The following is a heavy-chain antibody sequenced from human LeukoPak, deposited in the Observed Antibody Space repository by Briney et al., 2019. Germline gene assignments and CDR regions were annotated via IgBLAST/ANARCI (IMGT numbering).Heavy chain of an antibody. CDR3: AKDRADGYDALDY. CDR2: IRGSGGTT. CDR1: GFSFSDYA. D-gene: IGHD5-12*01. V-gene: IGHV3-23*01. Sequence: GGSLRLSCAASGFSFSDYAMSWVRQAPGKGLEWISTIRGSGGTTYYANSVKGRFTISRDNSKLTLSLQMNSLRAEDTAIYYCAKDRADGYDALDYWGQGTLVTVSS. J-gene: IGHJ4*02.